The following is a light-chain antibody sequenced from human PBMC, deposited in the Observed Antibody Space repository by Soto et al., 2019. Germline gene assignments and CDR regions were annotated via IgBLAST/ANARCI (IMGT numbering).Light chain of an antibody. CDR2: AAS. J-gene: IGKJ3*01. Sequence: DIQMTQSPSSLSASVGDRVTITCRASQSIGRYLSWYQQKPRKAPKLLIYAASTLQSAVPSRFSGSGSGTDFTLTITSLQSEDFTTYYCQQTYTTPFTFGPGTKVDIK. CDR1: QSIGRY. V-gene: IGKV1-39*01. CDR3: QQTYTTPFT.